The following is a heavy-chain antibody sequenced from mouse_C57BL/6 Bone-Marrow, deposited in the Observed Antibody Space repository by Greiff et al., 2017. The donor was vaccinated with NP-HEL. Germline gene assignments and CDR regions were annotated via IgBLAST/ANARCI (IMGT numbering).Heavy chain of an antibody. D-gene: IGHD1-1*01. CDR1: GYTFTSYW. J-gene: IGHJ3*01. V-gene: IGHV1-50*01. Sequence: QVQLQQPGAELVKPGASVKLSCKASGYTFTSYWMQWVKQRPGQGLEWIGEIDPSDSYTNYNQKFKGKATLTVDTSSSTAYMQLRSLTSEDSAVYFCANHYYGSSWFAYWGQGTLVTVSA. CDR3: ANHYYGSSWFAY. CDR2: IDPSDSYT.